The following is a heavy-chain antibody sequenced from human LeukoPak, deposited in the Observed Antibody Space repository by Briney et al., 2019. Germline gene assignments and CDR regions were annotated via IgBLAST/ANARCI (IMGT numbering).Heavy chain of an antibody. CDR1: GRTFTSYY. CDR2: INPNSGGT. J-gene: IGHJ4*02. D-gene: IGHD3-22*01. Sequence: ASVKVSCKASGRTFTSYYMHWVRQAPGQGLEWMGWINPNSGGTNYAQKFQGRVTMTRDTSISTAYMELSRLRSDDTAVYYCARGGEHYYYDSSGYTYWGQGTLVTVSS. CDR3: ARGGEHYYYDSSGYTY. V-gene: IGHV1-2*02.